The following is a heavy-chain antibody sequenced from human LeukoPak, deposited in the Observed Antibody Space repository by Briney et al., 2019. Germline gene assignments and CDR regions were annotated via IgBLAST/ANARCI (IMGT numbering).Heavy chain of an antibody. V-gene: IGHV5-51*01. Sequence: GESLKISCKGSGYSFTSYWIAWVRQMPGKGLEWMGIIHSADSNTKYSPSFQGQVTISADKSISTAYLQWSGLKASDTAMYYCAGARHGDYRWDYWGQGTLVTVSS. CDR2: IHSADSNT. D-gene: IGHD4-17*01. CDR3: AGARHGDYRWDY. J-gene: IGHJ4*02. CDR1: GYSFTSYW.